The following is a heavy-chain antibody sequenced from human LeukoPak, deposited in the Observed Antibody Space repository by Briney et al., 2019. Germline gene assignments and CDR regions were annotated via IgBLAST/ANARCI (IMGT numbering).Heavy chain of an antibody. Sequence: GGSLRLSCAASGLMFNGYWMHWFRQVPGKGLVWVPEINPAGNKKNYADSVWGRFTVSRDNAKDTVYLQMDRVSVGDTAVYYCARGTVGAPGFDYWGQGTLVSVSS. D-gene: IGHD6-13*01. CDR3: ARGTVGAPGFDY. CDR2: INPAGNKK. J-gene: IGHJ4*02. V-gene: IGHV3-74*01. CDR1: GLMFNGYW.